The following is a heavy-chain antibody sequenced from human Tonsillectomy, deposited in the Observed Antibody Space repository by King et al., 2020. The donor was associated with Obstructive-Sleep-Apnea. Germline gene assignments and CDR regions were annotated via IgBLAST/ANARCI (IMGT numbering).Heavy chain of an antibody. CDR2: IWYDGSNK. D-gene: IGHD2-2*01. CDR1: GFTFSSYG. CDR3: ARYCSSTSCPRGRYYYYGMDV. J-gene: IGHJ6*02. V-gene: IGHV3-33*01. Sequence: VQLVESGGGVVQPGRSLRLSCAASGFTFSSYGMHWVRQAPGKGLEWVAVIWYDGSNKYYADSVKGRFTISRDNSKNTLYLQMNSLRAEDTAVYYCARYCSSTSCPRGRYYYYGMDVWGQGTTVTVSS.